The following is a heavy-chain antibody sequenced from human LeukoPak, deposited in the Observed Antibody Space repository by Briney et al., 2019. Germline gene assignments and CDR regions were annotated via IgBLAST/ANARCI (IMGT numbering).Heavy chain of an antibody. D-gene: IGHD6-13*01. J-gene: IGHJ3*02. CDR2: ISSSPTYI. CDR3: ARDEGSSWHPFGALAFDI. CDR1: GFTFSSYS. Sequence: PGGSLRLSCAVSGFTFSSYSMNWVRQAPGKGLEWVSSISSSPTYIYYADSVKGRFTISRDNAKNSLYLQMNSLRAEDTAVYYCARDEGSSWHPFGALAFDIWGQGTMVTVSS. V-gene: IGHV3-21*01.